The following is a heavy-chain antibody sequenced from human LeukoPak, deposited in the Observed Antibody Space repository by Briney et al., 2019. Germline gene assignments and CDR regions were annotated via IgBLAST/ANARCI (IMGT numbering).Heavy chain of an antibody. CDR3: ARERAAAGLFDY. J-gene: IGHJ4*02. CDR1: GGSISSYY. D-gene: IGHD6-13*01. Sequence: SETLSLTCTVSGGSISSYYWGWIRQPAGKGLEWIGRIYTSGSTNYNPSLKSRVTMSVDTSKNQFSLKLSSVTAADTAVYYCARERAAAGLFDYWGQGTLVTVSS. CDR2: IYTSGST. V-gene: IGHV4-4*07.